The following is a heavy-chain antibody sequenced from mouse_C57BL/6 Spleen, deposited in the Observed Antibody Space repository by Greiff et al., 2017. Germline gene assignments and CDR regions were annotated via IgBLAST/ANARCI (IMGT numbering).Heavy chain of an antibody. D-gene: IGHD2-3*01. V-gene: IGHV1-82*01. CDR3: ARSRGDGYYFDY. Sequence: QVQLQQSGPELVKPGASVKISCKASGYAFSSSWMNWVKQRPGKGLEWIGRIYPGDGDTNYNGKFKGKATLTADKSSSTAYMQLSSLTSEDSAVYFCARSRGDGYYFDYWGQGTTLTVSS. CDR1: GYAFSSSW. CDR2: IYPGDGDT. J-gene: IGHJ2*01.